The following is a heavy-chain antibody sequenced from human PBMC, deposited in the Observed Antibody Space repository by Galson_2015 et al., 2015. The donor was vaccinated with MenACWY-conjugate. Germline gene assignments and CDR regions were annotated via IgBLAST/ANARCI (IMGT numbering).Heavy chain of an antibody. CDR1: GYNFANYW. D-gene: IGHD2-2*02. CDR3: ASHVLCTNTACYNAFDY. V-gene: IGHV5-51*03. J-gene: IGHJ4*02. Sequence: SGAEVKKPGESRKIFCTGSGYNFANYWIAWVRQMPGKGTERMGVVFPGDSDTRYSPSFQGPGTISADKSINTAYLEWSSLKASDTAIYYCASHVLCTNTACYNAFDYWGQGILVTVSS. CDR2: VFPGDSDT.